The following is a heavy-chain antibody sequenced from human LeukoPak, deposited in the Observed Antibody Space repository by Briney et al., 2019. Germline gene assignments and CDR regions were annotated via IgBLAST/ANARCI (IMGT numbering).Heavy chain of an antibody. CDR3: ARGTMGKIRYFDWRSDYFDY. Sequence: SETLSLTCAVYGGSFSGYYWSWIRQPPGKGLEWMGEINHSGSTNYNPSLKSRVTISVDTSKNQFSLKLSSVTAADTAVYYCARGTMGKIRYFDWRSDYFDYWGQGTLVTVSS. V-gene: IGHV4-34*01. CDR2: INHSGST. D-gene: IGHD3-9*01. J-gene: IGHJ4*02. CDR1: GGSFSGYY.